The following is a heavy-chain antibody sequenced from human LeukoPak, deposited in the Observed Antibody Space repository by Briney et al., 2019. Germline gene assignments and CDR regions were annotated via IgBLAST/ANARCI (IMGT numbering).Heavy chain of an antibody. CDR2: IYYSGST. Sequence: PSETLSLTCTVSGGSISSGGYYWSWIRQHPGKGLEWIGYIYYSGSTYYNPSLKSRVTISVDTSKNQFSLKLSSVTAADTAVYYCARGGFHHHFDYWGQGTLVTVSS. CDR3: ARGGFHHHFDY. V-gene: IGHV4-31*03. CDR1: GGSISSGGYY. J-gene: IGHJ4*02. D-gene: IGHD1-14*01.